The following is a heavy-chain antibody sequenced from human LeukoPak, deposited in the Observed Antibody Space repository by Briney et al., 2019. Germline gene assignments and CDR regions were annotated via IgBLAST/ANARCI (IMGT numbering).Heavy chain of an antibody. CDR1: GFILSDYD. CDR3: ARDLMWLVDY. CDR2: VSKRGSVD. D-gene: IGHD6-19*01. J-gene: IGHJ4*02. V-gene: IGHV3-30*03. Sequence: GGSLRLSCVASGFILSDYDMHWARQAPGKGLEWLAYVSKRGSVDYYADSVKGRFTASRDNSRSTAYLQMNSLTPDDSAVYYCARDLMWLVDYWGQGTLVTVSA.